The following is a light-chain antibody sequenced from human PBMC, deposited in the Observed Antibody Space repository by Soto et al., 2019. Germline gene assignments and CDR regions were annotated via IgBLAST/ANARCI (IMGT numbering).Light chain of an antibody. CDR2: AAS. CDR1: QDCSRS. V-gene: IGKV1-9*01. CDR3: QQLGSYPLT. J-gene: IGKJ4*01. Sequence: DIQLTQSPSFLSASVGDRVTITCRASQDCSRSLCCYRQKPGEVPELLISAASMLQSGVPSRFGGSGSGTEFTLTISSLQPEDLAAYDCQQLGSYPLTVGGGTQVEIK.